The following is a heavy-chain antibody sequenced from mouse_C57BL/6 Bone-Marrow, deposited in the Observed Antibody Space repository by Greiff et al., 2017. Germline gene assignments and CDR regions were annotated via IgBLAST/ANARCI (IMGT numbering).Heavy chain of an antibody. CDR1: GFNIKDDY. D-gene: IGHD2-1*01. V-gene: IGHV14-4*01. Sequence: VQLQQSGAELVRPGASVKLSCTASGFNIKDDYMHWVKQRPEQGLEWIGWVDPENGDTEYASKFQGKATVTADTSSNTAYMQLRSLTSEDTAVYYYTTRCSGNYGYWGQGTTLTVTS. CDR2: VDPENGDT. CDR3: TTRCSGNYGY. J-gene: IGHJ2*01.